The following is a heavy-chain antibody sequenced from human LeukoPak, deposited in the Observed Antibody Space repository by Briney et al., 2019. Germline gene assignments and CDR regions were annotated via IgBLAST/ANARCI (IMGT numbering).Heavy chain of an antibody. CDR3: ARRGSLWFGELLGVDYFDY. CDR2: ISTTSGNI. D-gene: IGHD3-10*01. Sequence: GGSLRLSCAASGFSFSSYSMNWVRQAPGKGLEWVAAISTTSGNIYYADSVKGRFTISRDNSMNTLYLQMNSLRAEDTAVYYCARRGSLWFGELLGVDYFDYWGQGTLVTVSS. CDR1: GFSFSSYS. J-gene: IGHJ4*02. V-gene: IGHV3-21*04.